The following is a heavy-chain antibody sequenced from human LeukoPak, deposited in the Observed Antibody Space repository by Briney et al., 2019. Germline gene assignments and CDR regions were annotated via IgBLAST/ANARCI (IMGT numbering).Heavy chain of an antibody. CDR1: GGSISSYY. CDR3: ARGDIVVVPAATSLTSYYYYYMDV. CDR2: IYYSGST. D-gene: IGHD2-2*01. Sequence: SETLSLTCTVSGGSISSYYWSWIRQPPGKGLEWIGYIYYSGSTNYNPSLKSRVTISVDTSKNQFSLKLSSVTAADTAVYYCARGDIVVVPAATSLTSYYYYYMDVWGKGTTVTISS. V-gene: IGHV4-59*01. J-gene: IGHJ6*03.